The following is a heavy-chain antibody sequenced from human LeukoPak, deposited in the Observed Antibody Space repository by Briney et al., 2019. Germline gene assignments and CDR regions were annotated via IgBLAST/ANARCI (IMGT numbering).Heavy chain of an antibody. CDR1: GGSFSGYY. CDR2: INHSGST. J-gene: IGHJ4*02. Sequence: SETLSLTCAVYGGSFSGYYWSWIRQPPGKGLEWIGEINHSGSTNYNPSLKSRVTISVDTSKNQFSLKLSSVTAADTAVYYCAYDSSGHYNYWGQGTLVTVSS. CDR3: AYDSSGHYNY. D-gene: IGHD3-22*01. V-gene: IGHV4-34*01.